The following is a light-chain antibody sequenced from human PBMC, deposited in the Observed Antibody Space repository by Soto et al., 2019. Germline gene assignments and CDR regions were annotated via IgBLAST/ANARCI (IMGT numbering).Light chain of an antibody. CDR2: AAS. CDR3: QHATSFPIT. V-gene: IGKV1D-12*01. CDR1: QGIGTW. Sequence: DIQMTQAPSSVFVSVGDRVTITCRASQGIGTWLAWYQQKPGKAPSLLIYAASTLHSGVPSRFTGRGSGTDFTLTISSLQPEDSATYYCQHATSFPITFGQGTRLEIK. J-gene: IGKJ5*01.